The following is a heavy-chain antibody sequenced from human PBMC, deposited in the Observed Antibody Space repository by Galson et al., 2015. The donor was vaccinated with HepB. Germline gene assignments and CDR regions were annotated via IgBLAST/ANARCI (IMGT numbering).Heavy chain of an antibody. D-gene: IGHD2-2*01. J-gene: IGHJ4*02. Sequence: TLSLTCGVSGGSISSGGHSWSWIRQPPGKGLEWIGHIYHYGSPYYNPSLKSRVTISVDKSKNQFSLRVNSMTAADTALYYCARGAWRCSRSSCNAAYYFDYWGQGTLVTVSS. CDR2: IYHYGSP. CDR3: ARGAWRCSRSSCNAAYYFDY. CDR1: GGSISSGGHS. V-gene: IGHV4-30-2*01.